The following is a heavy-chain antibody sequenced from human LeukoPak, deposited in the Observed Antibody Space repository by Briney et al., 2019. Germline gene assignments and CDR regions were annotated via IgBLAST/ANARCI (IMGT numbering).Heavy chain of an antibody. CDR1: EFTFSSFW. J-gene: IGHJ3*02. CDR3: VRDGYSYGFMLAFDI. V-gene: IGHV3-74*01. D-gene: IGHD5-18*01. Sequence: GGSLRLSCAASEFTFSSFWMHWVRQAPGKGLVWVSRINSDGSSTSYADSVKGRFTISRDSAKNTLYLQMNSLRAEDTAVYYCVRDGYSYGFMLAFDIWGLGTRVTVSS. CDR2: INSDGSST.